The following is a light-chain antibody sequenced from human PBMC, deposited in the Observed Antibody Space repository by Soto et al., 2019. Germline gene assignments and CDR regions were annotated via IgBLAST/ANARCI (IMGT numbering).Light chain of an antibody. V-gene: IGKV3-11*01. Sequence: EIVLTQSPSTLSLSPGERATLSFRASQSVSSYLAWYQQKPGQAPRLLIYGASNTATGIPARFSGSGSGTDFTLTISSLEPEDFAVYYCQQRSNWTLTFGGGTKVDIK. CDR2: GAS. CDR1: QSVSSY. CDR3: QQRSNWTLT. J-gene: IGKJ4*01.